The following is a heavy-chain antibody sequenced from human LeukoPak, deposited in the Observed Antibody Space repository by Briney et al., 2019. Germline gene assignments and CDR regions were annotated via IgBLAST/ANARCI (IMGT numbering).Heavy chain of an antibody. CDR3: ARGRYYDILTGYYNVAPYYYYMDV. D-gene: IGHD3-9*01. V-gene: IGHV1-18*01. Sequence: ASVKVSCKASGYTFTSYGICWVRQAPGQGLEWMGWISAYNGNTNYAQKLQGRVTMTTDTSTSTAYMELRSLRSDDTAVYYCARGRYYDILTGYYNVAPYYYYMDVWGKGITVTVSS. CDR2: ISAYNGNT. J-gene: IGHJ6*03. CDR1: GYTFTSYG.